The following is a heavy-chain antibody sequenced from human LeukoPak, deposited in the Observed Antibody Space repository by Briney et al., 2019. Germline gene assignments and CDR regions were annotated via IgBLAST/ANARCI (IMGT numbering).Heavy chain of an antibody. Sequence: GGSLRLSCAASGFTFSDYSMNWVRQPPGKGLEWVSSISSRSSYISYADSVKGRFTISRDNAKNSLYLEMNSLRAEDTAVYYCARVVYDSSGYYPQYFQHWGQGTLVTVSS. V-gene: IGHV3-21*01. CDR3: ARVVYDSSGYYPQYFQH. D-gene: IGHD3-22*01. CDR2: ISSRSSYI. CDR1: GFTFSDYS. J-gene: IGHJ1*01.